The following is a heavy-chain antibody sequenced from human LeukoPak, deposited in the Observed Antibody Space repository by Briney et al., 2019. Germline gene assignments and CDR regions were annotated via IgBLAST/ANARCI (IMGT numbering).Heavy chain of an antibody. CDR1: GGSVSSYY. CDR3: ATEGGGPRWLDP. J-gene: IGHJ5*02. D-gene: IGHD6-25*01. CDR2: ISASGSS. V-gene: IGHV4-4*07. Sequence: SETLSLTCSVSGGSVSSYYWSWVRQPAGKGLEWIGRISASGSSNYNPSLMSRLIMSVDTPKNQFSLKLSSVTAADTAVYYCATEGGGPRWLDPWGQGTLVTVSS.